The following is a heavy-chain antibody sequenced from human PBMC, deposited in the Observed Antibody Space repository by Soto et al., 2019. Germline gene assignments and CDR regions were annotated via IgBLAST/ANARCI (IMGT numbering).Heavy chain of an antibody. V-gene: IGHV3-23*01. CDR3: AKTWSGAHFDY. Sequence: PGGSLRLSCAASGFTFSTYAMSWVRQAPGKGLEWVSGISDSGDSTSYADSVKGRFTISRDNSKNTRHLQMNSLRAEDTAIYYCAKTWSGAHFDYWGQGTLVTVSS. J-gene: IGHJ4*02. D-gene: IGHD3-3*01. CDR2: ISDSGDST. CDR1: GFTFSTYA.